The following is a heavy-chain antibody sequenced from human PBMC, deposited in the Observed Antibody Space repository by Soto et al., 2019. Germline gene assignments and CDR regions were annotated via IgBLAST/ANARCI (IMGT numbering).Heavy chain of an antibody. J-gene: IGHJ4*02. Sequence: QVQLVESGGGVVQPGRSLRLSCAASGFTFSSYAMHWVRQAPGKGLEWVTVISYDGSNKYYADSVKGRFTISRDSSKNTLFLQMNSLTAEDTAVYYWARRTVVSLFDYWGQGTLVTVSS. CDR2: ISYDGSNK. D-gene: IGHD2-15*01. CDR1: GFTFSSYA. CDR3: ARRTVVSLFDY. V-gene: IGHV3-30-3*01.